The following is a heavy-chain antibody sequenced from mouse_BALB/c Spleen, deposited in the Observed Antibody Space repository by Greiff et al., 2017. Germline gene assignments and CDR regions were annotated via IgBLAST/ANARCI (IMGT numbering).Heavy chain of an antibody. J-gene: IGHJ3*01. CDR1: GFTFSSFG. V-gene: IGHV5-17*02. CDR3: ARGYDYDWFAY. D-gene: IGHD2-4*01. Sequence: EVKLMESGGGLVQPGGSRKLSCAASGFTFSSFGMHWVRQAPEKGLEWVAYISSGSSTIYYADTVKGRFTISRDNPKNTLFLQMTSLRSEDTAMYYCARGYDYDWFAYWGQGTLVTVSA. CDR2: ISSGSSTI.